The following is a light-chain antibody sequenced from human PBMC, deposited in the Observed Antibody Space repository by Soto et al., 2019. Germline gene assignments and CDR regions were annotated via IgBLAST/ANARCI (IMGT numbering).Light chain of an antibody. Sequence: DIVMTQSPDSLAVSLGERATINCKSSQSVLYSSNNKNYLAWYQQRPGQPPKLLIYWASTRESGVPDRFSGSGSGTDFTLTITSLQAEDVAVYYCQQYESTPPTFGGGTKLEIK. J-gene: IGKJ2*01. CDR1: QSVLYSSNNKNY. CDR2: WAS. CDR3: QQYESTPPT. V-gene: IGKV4-1*01.